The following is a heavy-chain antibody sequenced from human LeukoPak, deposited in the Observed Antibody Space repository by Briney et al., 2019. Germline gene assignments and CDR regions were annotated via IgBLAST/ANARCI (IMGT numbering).Heavy chain of an antibody. CDR3: AKSSYYDSSGYYREYYFDY. J-gene: IGHJ4*02. V-gene: IGHV3-23*01. Sequence: GGSLRLSCAASGFTFSSNAMSWVRQAPGKGLEWVSSVSGSGGSTYYADSVKGRFTISRDNSKSTLFLQMNSLRAEDTAVYYCAKSSYYDSSGYYREYYFDYWGQGTLVTVSS. CDR2: VSGSGGST. CDR1: GFTFSSNA. D-gene: IGHD3-22*01.